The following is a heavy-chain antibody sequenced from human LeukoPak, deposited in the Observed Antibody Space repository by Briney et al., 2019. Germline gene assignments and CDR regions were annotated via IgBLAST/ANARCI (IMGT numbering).Heavy chain of an antibody. J-gene: IGHJ4*02. CDR1: GFIFNDYA. Sequence: GGSLRLSCAASGFIFNDYATHWVRQPPGKGLEWVSTISWNSGNKLYSDSVKGRFTISRDNAENSLYLEMNSLRPEDMALYYCAKDMDFWSGSDYWGQGTLVTVSS. CDR2: ISWNSGNK. D-gene: IGHD3-3*01. V-gene: IGHV3-9*03. CDR3: AKDMDFWSGSDY.